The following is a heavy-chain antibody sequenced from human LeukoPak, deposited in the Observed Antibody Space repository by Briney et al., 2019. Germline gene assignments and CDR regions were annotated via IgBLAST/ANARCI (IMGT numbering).Heavy chain of an antibody. D-gene: IGHD2-15*01. J-gene: IGHJ4*02. CDR1: GDSITNYF. Sequence: SETLSLTCTVSGDSITNYFWSWIRQPPGRGLEWIGYIYYTGSTNYKPSLRSRVTISVDTSTNQFPLRLRSLTAADTAVYYCARGRVAYSAYYFDYWGQGTLVTVSS. CDR2: IYYTGST. V-gene: IGHV4-59*01. CDR3: ARGRVAYSAYYFDY.